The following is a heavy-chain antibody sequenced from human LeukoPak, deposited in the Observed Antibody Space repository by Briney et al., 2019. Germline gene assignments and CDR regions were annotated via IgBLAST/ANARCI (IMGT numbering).Heavy chain of an antibody. D-gene: IGHD2-21*02. V-gene: IGHV4-38-2*02. CDR1: GYSISSGYY. Sequence: PSETLSLTCTVSGYSISSGYYWGWIRQPPGKGLEWIGSVYHSGSTYYNPSLKSRVTISVDTSKNQFSLKLSSVTAADTAVYYCASGPYCGGDCPSLFDYWGQGTLVTVSS. CDR3: ASGPYCGGDCPSLFDY. CDR2: VYHSGST. J-gene: IGHJ4*02.